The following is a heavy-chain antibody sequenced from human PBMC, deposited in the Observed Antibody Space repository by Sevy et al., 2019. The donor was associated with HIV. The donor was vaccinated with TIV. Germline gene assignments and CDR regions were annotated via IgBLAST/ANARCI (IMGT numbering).Heavy chain of an antibody. CDR1: GGSISSYY. J-gene: IGHJ2*01. V-gene: IGHV4-59*01. CDR3: ARAGGYCSGGSCRYFDL. Sequence: SETLSLTCTVSGGSISSYYWSWIRQPPGKGLEWIGYISYSGSTNYNPSLKRRVTISIDTSKNQFSLKLSSVTAADTAVYYCARAGGYCSGGSCRYFDLWGRGTLVTVSS. CDR2: ISYSGST. D-gene: IGHD2-15*01.